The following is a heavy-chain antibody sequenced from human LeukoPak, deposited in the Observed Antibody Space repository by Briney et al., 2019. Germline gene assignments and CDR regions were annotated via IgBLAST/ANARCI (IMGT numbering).Heavy chain of an antibody. CDR3: ACYGIAPPY. CDR1: GFTFSSYW. J-gene: IGHJ4*02. D-gene: IGHD2-15*01. Sequence: GGSLRLSCAASGFTFSSYWMSWVRQAPGKGLEWVAHIKEDGSDKNYVDSVKGRFTISRDNAKNSLYLQMNSLRTEDTAVYYCACYGIAPPYWGQGTLVTVSS. CDR2: IKEDGSDK. V-gene: IGHV3-7*02.